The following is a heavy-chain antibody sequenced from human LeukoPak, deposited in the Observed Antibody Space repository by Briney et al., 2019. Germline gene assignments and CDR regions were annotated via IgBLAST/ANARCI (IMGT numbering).Heavy chain of an antibody. CDR3: ARADYDLSSSTIDAFDT. D-gene: IGHD3-3*01. J-gene: IGHJ3*02. CDR1: GYTFTGYY. V-gene: IGHV1-2*02. CDR2: INPNSGDT. Sequence: GASMKVSCTASGYTFTGYYMHWVRQAPGQGLEWMGWINPNSGDTKYAQKFQGRITLTRDTSINTAYMELSRLRFDDTAVYYCARADYDLSSSTIDAFDTWGQGTMVTVSS.